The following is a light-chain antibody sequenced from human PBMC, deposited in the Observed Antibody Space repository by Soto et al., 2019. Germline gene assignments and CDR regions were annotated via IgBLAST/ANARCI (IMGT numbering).Light chain of an antibody. CDR1: QSVSSSY. CDR3: QQYGSSPFT. CDR2: GAS. Sequence: EIVLTQSPGTLSLSPGERATLSCRASQSVSSSYLAWYQQKPGQAPRPLIYGASSRATGIPDSFIGSGSGTDFTLTTSRLEPEEFAVYYCQQYGSSPFTFGPGTKVDIK. V-gene: IGKV3-20*01. J-gene: IGKJ3*01.